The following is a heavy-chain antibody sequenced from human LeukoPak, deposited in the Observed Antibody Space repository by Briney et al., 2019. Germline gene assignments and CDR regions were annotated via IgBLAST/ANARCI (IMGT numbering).Heavy chain of an antibody. Sequence: PGGSLRLSCAASGLTFRSYGMHWVRQAPGKGLEWVAVISYDGSDKYYADSVKGRFTISRDNSKTTLYLQMNSLRSDDTAVYYCARSGLVGATAFDYWGQGTLVTVSS. D-gene: IGHD1-26*01. CDR1: GLTFRSYG. CDR2: ISYDGSDK. CDR3: ARSGLVGATAFDY. J-gene: IGHJ4*02. V-gene: IGHV3-30*03.